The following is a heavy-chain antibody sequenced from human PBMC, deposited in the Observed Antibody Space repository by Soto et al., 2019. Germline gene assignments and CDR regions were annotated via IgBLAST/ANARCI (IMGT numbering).Heavy chain of an antibody. V-gene: IGHV5-51*01. Sequence: LKISFKGSGYSFTIYWIGLVRQMPLKGLEWMGIIYPGDSDTRYSPSFQGQVTISADKSISTAYLQWSSLKASDTAMYYCARLGADCSSTSCYNYYYYYGMDVWGQGTTVTVSS. CDR2: IYPGDSDT. CDR3: ARLGADCSSTSCYNYYYYYGMDV. D-gene: IGHD2-2*02. J-gene: IGHJ6*02. CDR1: GYSFTIYW.